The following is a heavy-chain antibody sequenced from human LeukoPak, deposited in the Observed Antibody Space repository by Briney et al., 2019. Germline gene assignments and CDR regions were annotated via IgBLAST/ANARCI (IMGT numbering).Heavy chain of an antibody. V-gene: IGHV2-5*08. CDR1: GGSISSYYW. J-gene: IGHJ4*02. CDR3: AHRAPSPTVTTGSHYFDY. Sequence: TLSLTCTVSGGSISSYYWSWIRQPPGKALEWLALIYWDDDKRYSPSLKSRLTITKDTSKNQVVLTMTNMDPVDTATYYCAHRAPSPTVTTGSHYFDYWGQGTLVTVSS. CDR2: IYWDDDK. D-gene: IGHD4-17*01.